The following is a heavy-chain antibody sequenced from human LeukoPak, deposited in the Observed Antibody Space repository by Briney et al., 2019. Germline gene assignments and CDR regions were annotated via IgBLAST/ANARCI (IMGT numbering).Heavy chain of an antibody. CDR2: ISAYNGIT. J-gene: IGHJ4*02. D-gene: IGHD6-13*01. V-gene: IGHV1-18*01. Sequence: ASVKVSCKASGYTFTTYGINWVRQAPGQGLEWMGWISAYNGITNYAQKLQGRVTMTTDTSTTTAYMELRSLRSDDTAVYYCARVDSSWTSMPYYFDYWGQGTLVTVSS. CDR3: ARVDSSWTSMPYYFDY. CDR1: GYTFTTYG.